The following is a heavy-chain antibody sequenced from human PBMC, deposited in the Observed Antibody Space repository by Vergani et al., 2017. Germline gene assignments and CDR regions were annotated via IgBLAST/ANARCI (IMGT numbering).Heavy chain of an antibody. J-gene: IGHJ6*02. CDR2: ISAYNGNT. D-gene: IGHD3-22*01. CDR3: GRTNYYDSSGYYSLSQYYYYGMDV. Sequence: QVPLVQSGAEVKKPGASVKVSCKASGYTFTSYGISWVRQAPGQGLEWMGWISAYNGNTNYAQKLQGRVTMTTDTSTSTAYMELRSLRSDDTAVYYCGRTNYYDSSGYYSLSQYYYYGMDVWGQGTTVTVSS. CDR1: GYTFTSYG. V-gene: IGHV1-18*01.